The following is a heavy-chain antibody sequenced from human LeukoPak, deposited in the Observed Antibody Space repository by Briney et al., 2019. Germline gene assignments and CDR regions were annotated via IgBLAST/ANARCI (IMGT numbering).Heavy chain of an antibody. V-gene: IGHV3-23*01. CDR2: ISGSGDNT. J-gene: IGHJ4*02. D-gene: IGHD3-22*01. CDR1: GFTFSNYA. CDR3: AKGSYYDSSGSFYFDY. Sequence: GGSLRLSCAASGFTFSNYAMSWVRQAPGKGLEWVSGISGSGDNTYYADSVKGRFTISRDNSKNTLYVEVNSLGTEDTAAYYCAKGSYYDSSGSFYFDYWGQGTLVTVSS.